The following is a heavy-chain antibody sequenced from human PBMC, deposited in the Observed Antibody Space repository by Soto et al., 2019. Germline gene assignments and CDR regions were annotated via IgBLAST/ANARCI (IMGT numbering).Heavy chain of an antibody. CDR2: INPSGGST. CDR3: ARVSSWSCFDY. CDR1: GYTFTSYY. V-gene: IGHV1-46*01. D-gene: IGHD6-13*01. J-gene: IGHJ4*02. Sequence: ASVKVSCKAPGYTFTSYYMHWVRQAPGQGLEWMGIINPSGGSTSYAQKFQGRVTMTRDTSTSTVCMELSSLRSEDTAVYYCARVSSWSCFDYWGQGTLVTVSS.